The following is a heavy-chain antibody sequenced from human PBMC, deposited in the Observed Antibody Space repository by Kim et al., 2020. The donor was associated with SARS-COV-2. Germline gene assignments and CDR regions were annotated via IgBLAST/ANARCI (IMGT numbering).Heavy chain of an antibody. CDR3: ARRGPTGEPKGLRYFDWLTDY. D-gene: IGHD3-9*01. J-gene: IGHJ4*02. CDR2: IWNDGSHK. Sequence: GGSLRLSCAASGFIFSSYGMHWVRQAPGKGLEWLAVIWNDGSHKFYADSVKGRFTISRDNSKNTVYLQMNSLRGEDTAVYFCARRGPTGEPKGLRYFDWLTDYWGQGTLVTVSS. V-gene: IGHV3-33*01. CDR1: GFIFSSYG.